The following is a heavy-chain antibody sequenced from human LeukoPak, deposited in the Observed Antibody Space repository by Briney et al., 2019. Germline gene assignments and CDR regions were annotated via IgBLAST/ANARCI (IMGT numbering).Heavy chain of an antibody. CDR3: ARDTFTMVRGLSPDF. V-gene: IGHV1-18*01. J-gene: IGHJ4*02. CDR1: GYRFLDYG. Sequence: ASVKVSCKASGYRFLDYGITWVRQAPGQGLEWMGWISVYNGHTQSTENFQDRVTMTTDTSLNTVYMELRSLRSDDTAVYYCARDTFTMVRGLSPDFWGQGTLVTVSS. CDR2: ISVYNGHT. D-gene: IGHD3-10*01.